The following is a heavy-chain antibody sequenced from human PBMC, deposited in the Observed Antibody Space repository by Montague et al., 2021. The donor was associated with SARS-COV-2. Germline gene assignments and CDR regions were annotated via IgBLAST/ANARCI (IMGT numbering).Heavy chain of an antibody. CDR3: ARGVLRYFDWTSPFDY. J-gene: IGHJ4*02. CDR1: GGSISSGSYY. CDR2: IYTSGST. V-gene: IGHV4-61*02. D-gene: IGHD3-9*01. Sequence: TLSLTCTVSGGSISSGSYYWSWIRQPAGKGLKWIGRIYTSGSTNYNPSLKSRVTISVDTSKNQFSLKLSSVTAADTAVYYCARGVLRYFDWTSPFDYWGQGTLVTVSS.